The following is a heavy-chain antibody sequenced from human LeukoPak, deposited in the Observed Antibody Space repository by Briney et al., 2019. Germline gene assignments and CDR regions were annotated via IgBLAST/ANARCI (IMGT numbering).Heavy chain of an antibody. CDR1: GGTFSSYT. D-gene: IGHD3-3*01. J-gene: IGHJ6*02. V-gene: IGHV1-69*04. CDR3: ARDEVGGLSYDFWSGYRNYGMDV. CDR2: TIPILGIA. Sequence: SVKVSCKASGGTFSSYTISWVRQAPGQGLEWMGRTIPILGIANYAQKFQGRVTITADKSTSTAYMELSSLRSEDTAVYYCARDEVGGLSYDFWSGYRNYGMDVWGQGTTVTVSS.